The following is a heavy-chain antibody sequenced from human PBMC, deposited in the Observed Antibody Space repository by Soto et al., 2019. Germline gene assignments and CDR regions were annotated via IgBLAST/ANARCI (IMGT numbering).Heavy chain of an antibody. J-gene: IGHJ4*02. D-gene: IGHD3-10*01. V-gene: IGHV2-5*02. CDR2: IYWDDNK. CDR1: GFSLSTSGVG. Sequence: QITLKESGPTLVKPTQTLTLTCTFSGFSLSTSGVGVGWIRQPPGKALEWLTLIYWDDNKRYSPSLKSRLTITKDTSKHQVVLTMTNMDPVDTATYFCAHTSFGPSRKYYFDYWGQGTLVTVSS. CDR3: AHTSFGPSRKYYFDY.